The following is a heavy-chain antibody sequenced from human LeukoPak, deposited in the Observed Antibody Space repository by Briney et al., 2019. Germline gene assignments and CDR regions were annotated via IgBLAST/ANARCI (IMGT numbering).Heavy chain of an antibody. V-gene: IGHV3-74*01. CDR1: GFTFSSYW. D-gene: IGHD3-22*01. J-gene: IGHJ6*02. Sequence: GGSLRLSCAASGFTFSSYWMHWVRQAPGKGLVWVSRINSDGSSTSYADSVKGRFTISRDNAKNTLYLQMNNLRAEDTAVYYCARITGYYDSSGYYTVLGYYYGMDVWGQGTTVTVSS. CDR2: INSDGSST. CDR3: ARITGYYDSSGYYTVLGYYYGMDV.